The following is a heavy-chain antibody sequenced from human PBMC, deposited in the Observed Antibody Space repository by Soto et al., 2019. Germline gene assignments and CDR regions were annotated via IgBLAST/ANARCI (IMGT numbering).Heavy chain of an antibody. CDR2: ISAYNGNT. CDR1: GYTFTSYG. V-gene: IGHV1-18*01. J-gene: IGHJ6*03. Sequence: ASVKVSCKASGYTFTSYGISWVRQAPGQGLEWMGWISAYNGNTNYAQKLQGRVTMTTATSTSTAYVELRSLRSDDTAVYYCARDLFPDIVVVPAAHSDYYYYYMDVWGKGTTVTYSS. CDR3: ARDLFPDIVVVPAAHSDYYYYYMDV. D-gene: IGHD2-2*01.